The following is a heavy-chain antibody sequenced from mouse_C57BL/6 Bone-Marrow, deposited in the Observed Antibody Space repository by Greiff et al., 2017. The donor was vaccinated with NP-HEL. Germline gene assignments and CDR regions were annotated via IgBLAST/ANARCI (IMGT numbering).Heavy chain of an antibody. J-gene: IGHJ3*01. CDR2: IYPRSGNT. V-gene: IGHV1-81*01. Sequence: VQLVESGAELARPGASVKLSCKASGYTFTSSGISWVKQRTGQGLEWIGEIYPRSGNTYYNEKFKGKATLTADKSSSTAYMELRSLTSEDSAVYFCARANYGNPWFAYWGQGTLVTVSA. CDR1: GYTFTSSG. D-gene: IGHD2-1*01. CDR3: ARANYGNPWFAY.